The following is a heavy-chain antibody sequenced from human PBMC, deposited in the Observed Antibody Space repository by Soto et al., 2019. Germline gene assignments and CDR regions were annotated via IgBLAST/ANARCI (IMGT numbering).Heavy chain of an antibody. CDR2: IYSGGST. D-gene: IGHD6-6*01. J-gene: IGHJ3*02. Sequence: PGGSLRLSSASSGFTVSSNYMSWVRQAPGKGLEWVSVIYSGGSTYYADSVKGRFTISRDNSKNTLYLQMNSLRAEDTAVYYCARAKGIAARPDAFDIWGQGTMVTVSS. CDR3: ARAKGIAARPDAFDI. CDR1: GFTVSSNY. V-gene: IGHV3-66*01.